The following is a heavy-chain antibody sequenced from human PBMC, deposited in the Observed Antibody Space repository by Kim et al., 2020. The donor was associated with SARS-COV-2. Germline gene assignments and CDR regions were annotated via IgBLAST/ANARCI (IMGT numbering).Heavy chain of an antibody. Sequence: GGSLRLSCAASGFTFTNHWMHWVRQDPGEGLVWVSRGGHDGSATGYADSVKGRFTISRDNAKNTLYLQMNSLKPEDTAVYYCARVSGGAFDIWGQGTMVTVSS. CDR1: GFTFTNHW. V-gene: IGHV3-74*01. D-gene: IGHD6-19*01. J-gene: IGHJ3*02. CDR3: ARVSGGAFDI. CDR2: GGHDGSAT.